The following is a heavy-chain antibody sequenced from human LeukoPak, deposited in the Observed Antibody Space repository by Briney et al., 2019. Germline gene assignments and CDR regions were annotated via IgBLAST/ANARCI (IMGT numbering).Heavy chain of an antibody. D-gene: IGHD6-6*01. Sequence: GGFLRLSCAASGFTVSSNYMSWVRQAPGKGLEWVSVIYSGGSTYYADSVKGRFTISRDTSKNTLYLQMNSLRAEDTAVYYCAREGKYSSSYYFDYWGQGTLVTVSS. J-gene: IGHJ4*02. CDR1: GFTVSSNY. CDR2: IYSGGST. CDR3: AREGKYSSSYYFDY. V-gene: IGHV3-53*01.